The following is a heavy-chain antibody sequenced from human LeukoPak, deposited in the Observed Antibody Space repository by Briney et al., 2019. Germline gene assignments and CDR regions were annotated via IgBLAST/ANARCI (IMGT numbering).Heavy chain of an antibody. Sequence: SSETLSLTCTVSGGSISSSSYYWGWIRQPPGKGLEWIGSIYYSGSTYYNPSLKSRVTISVDTSKNQFSLKLSSVTAADTAVYYCARATYYYDSSVPDYWGQGTLVTVSS. CDR1: GGSISSSSYY. D-gene: IGHD3-22*01. J-gene: IGHJ4*02. CDR3: ARATYYYDSSVPDY. CDR2: IYYSGST. V-gene: IGHV4-39*07.